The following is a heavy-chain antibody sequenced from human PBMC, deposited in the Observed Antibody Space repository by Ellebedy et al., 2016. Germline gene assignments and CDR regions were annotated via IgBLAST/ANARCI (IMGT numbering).Heavy chain of an antibody. CDR2: MYFSGNT. J-gene: IGHJ4*02. V-gene: IGHV4-39*01. Sequence: SETLSLTCTVSGGSISSSRYYWAWIRRPPGKGLEWIGSMYFSGNTYYNPSLKSRVTISVDTSKDQFSLNLSSVTAADTAVYYCGRHHDYNIPVAGKREDYWGQGTLVTVSS. CDR3: GRHHDYNIPVAGKREDY. D-gene: IGHD6-19*01. CDR1: GGSISSSRYY.